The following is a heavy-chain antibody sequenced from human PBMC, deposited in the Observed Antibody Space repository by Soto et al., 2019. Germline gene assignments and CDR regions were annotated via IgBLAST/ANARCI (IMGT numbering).Heavy chain of an antibody. CDR2: VYYSGST. Sequence: SETLSLTCTVSGGSVSSSSYYWGWVRQPPGKGLEWIGRVYYSGSTNYNPSLKSRVTISVDTSKNQFSLKLSSVTAADTAVYYCARGRQQWLVQEVYFDYWGQGTLVTVSS. CDR3: ARGRQQWLVQEVYFDY. J-gene: IGHJ4*02. D-gene: IGHD6-19*01. CDR1: GGSVSSSSYY. V-gene: IGHV4-39*07.